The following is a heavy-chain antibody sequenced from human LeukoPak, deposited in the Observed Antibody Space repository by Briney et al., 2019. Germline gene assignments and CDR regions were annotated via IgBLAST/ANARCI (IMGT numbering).Heavy chain of an antibody. D-gene: IGHD3-9*01. V-gene: IGHV4-61*02. CDR1: GGSINSGNYY. CDR2: VYTSGTT. Sequence: SQTLSLTCTVSGGSINSGNYYWSWIRQPAGKGLEWIGRVYTSGTTNYNPSLKSRVSISLDSSNSQFSLKLRSVTAADTAVYYCAPGIFRPTFAFDIWGKGTMVTVFS. CDR3: APGIFRPTFAFDI. J-gene: IGHJ3*02.